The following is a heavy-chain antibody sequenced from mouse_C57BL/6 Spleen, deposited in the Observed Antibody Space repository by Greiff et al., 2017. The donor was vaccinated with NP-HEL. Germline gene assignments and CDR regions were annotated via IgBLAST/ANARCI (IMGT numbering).Heavy chain of an antibody. CDR3: ARSYYCGSSYAFAY. D-gene: IGHD1-1*01. J-gene: IGHJ3*01. V-gene: IGHV1-76*01. CDR1: GYTFTDYY. Sequence: VQLQQSGAELVRPGASVKLSCKASGYTFTDYYINWVKQRPGHGLEWIARIYPGSGSTYYNEKFKGKATLTAEKSSSTAYMQLSSLTSEDSAVYFGARSYYCGSSYAFAYWGQGTLVTVSA. CDR2: IYPGSGST.